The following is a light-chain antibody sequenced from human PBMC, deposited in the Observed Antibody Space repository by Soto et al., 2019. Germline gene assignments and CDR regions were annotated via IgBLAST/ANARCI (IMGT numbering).Light chain of an antibody. CDR2: AAS. Sequence: EVVLTQSPGTLSLTPGERATLSCRASQSINNRYLAWYQQKPGQAPRLLICAASSRATGIPDRFSGSGSGTDFTLTISRLEPEDFAVYYCQQFGSSPGFTFGPGTKVDIK. CDR3: QQFGSSPGFT. J-gene: IGKJ3*01. V-gene: IGKV3-20*01. CDR1: QSINNRY.